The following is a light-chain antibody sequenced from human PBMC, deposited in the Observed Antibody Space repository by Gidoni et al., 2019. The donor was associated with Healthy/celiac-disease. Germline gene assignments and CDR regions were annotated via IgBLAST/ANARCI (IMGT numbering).Light chain of an antibody. CDR2: AAS. CDR3: QKYNSALPWT. CDR1: QGISNY. Sequence: DIQMTQSPSSLSASVGDRVTITCRASQGISNYLAWYQQKPGKVPKLLIYAASTLQSGVPSRFSVSGSGTDFTLTISSRQPEAVATYYCQKYNSALPWTFGQGTKVEIK. J-gene: IGKJ1*01. V-gene: IGKV1-27*01.